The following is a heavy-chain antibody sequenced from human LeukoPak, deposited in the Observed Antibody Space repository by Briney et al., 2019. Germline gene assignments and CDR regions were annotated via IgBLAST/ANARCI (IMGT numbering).Heavy chain of an antibody. J-gene: IGHJ4*02. CDR3: AKDFGYSYGYDY. D-gene: IGHD5-18*01. V-gene: IGHV3-23*01. Sequence: GGSLRLSCAASGFTFSSYAMSWVRQAPGKGLEWVSAISGSGGSTYYADSVKVRFTISRDNSKNTLYLQMNSLRAEDTAVYYCAKDFGYSYGYDYWGQGTLVTVSS. CDR1: GFTFSSYA. CDR2: ISGSGGST.